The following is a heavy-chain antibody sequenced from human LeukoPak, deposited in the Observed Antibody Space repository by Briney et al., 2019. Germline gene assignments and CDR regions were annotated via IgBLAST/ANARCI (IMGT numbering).Heavy chain of an antibody. Sequence: ASVKVSCKASGYTFTGYYMHWVRQAPGQGLEWMGWINPNSGGTNYAQKFQGRVTMTRDTSISTAYMELSRLRSDDTAVYYCARGREYVLRYLDWLLGAFDIWGQGTMVTVSS. J-gene: IGHJ3*02. CDR2: INPNSGGT. CDR3: ARGREYVLRYLDWLLGAFDI. D-gene: IGHD3-9*01. V-gene: IGHV1-2*02. CDR1: GYTFTGYY.